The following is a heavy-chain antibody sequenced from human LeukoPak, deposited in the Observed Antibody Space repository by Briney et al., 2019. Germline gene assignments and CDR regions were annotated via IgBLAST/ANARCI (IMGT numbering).Heavy chain of an antibody. CDR1: GFTVSSKY. V-gene: IGHV3-66*01. CDR3: ARDCSASSSDYYPLGY. Sequence: GGSLRLSCAPSGFTVSSKYMSWVRQAPGKGLEWVSVIYSGGSTYYADSVKGRFTISRDNSKNTVYLQMNSLRAEDTAVYYCARDCSASSSDYYPLGYWGQGTLVTVSS. CDR2: IYSGGST. J-gene: IGHJ4*02. D-gene: IGHD3-22*01.